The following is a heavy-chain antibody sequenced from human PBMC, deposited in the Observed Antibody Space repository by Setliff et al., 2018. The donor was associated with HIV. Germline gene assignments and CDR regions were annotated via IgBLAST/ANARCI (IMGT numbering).Heavy chain of an antibody. D-gene: IGHD6-13*01. CDR2: VNRDGSST. CDR1: GFTFDRFW. Sequence: LRLSCAASGFTFDRFWMHWVRQAPGKGLVWVSRVNRDGSSTTYADSVKDRFTISRDNAKNSLYLQMNSLRAEDTAVYYCARLGLGCSSSWEPCDAFDIWGQGTMVTVSS. V-gene: IGHV3-74*01. CDR3: ARLGLGCSSSWEPCDAFDI. J-gene: IGHJ3*02.